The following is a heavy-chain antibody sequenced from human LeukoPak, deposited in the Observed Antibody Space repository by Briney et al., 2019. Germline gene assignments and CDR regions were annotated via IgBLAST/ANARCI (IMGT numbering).Heavy chain of an antibody. CDR3: ARDRIDYDFWSGYAYNWFDP. D-gene: IGHD3-3*01. CDR2: IYTSGST. V-gene: IGHV4-4*07. Sequence: PSETLSLTCTVSGGSISSYYWSWIRQPAGKGLEWIGRIYTSGSTNYNPSLKSRVTISVDTSKNQFSLKLSSVTAADTAVYYCARDRIDYDFWSGYAYNWFDPWGQGTLVTVSS. CDR1: GGSISSYY. J-gene: IGHJ5*02.